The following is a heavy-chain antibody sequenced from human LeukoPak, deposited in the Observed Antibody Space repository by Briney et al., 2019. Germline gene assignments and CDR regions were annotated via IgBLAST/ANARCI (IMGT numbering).Heavy chain of an antibody. CDR1: AFTFSSYG. CDR2: NRYDGSNK. Sequence: PGGSLRLSCAASAFTFSSYGMHWVRQAPGKGLEWVAFNRYDGSNKYYADSVKGRFTISRDNSKNTLYLQMNSLRAEDTAMYYCANGPHYNILTGFYKVRSHLDYWGQGTLVTVSS. V-gene: IGHV3-30*02. D-gene: IGHD3-9*01. CDR3: ANGPHYNILTGFYKVRSHLDY. J-gene: IGHJ4*02.